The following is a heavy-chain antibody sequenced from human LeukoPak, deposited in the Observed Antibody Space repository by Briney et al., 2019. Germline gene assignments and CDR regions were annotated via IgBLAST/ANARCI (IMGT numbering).Heavy chain of an antibody. J-gene: IGHJ4*02. CDR2: ISSSSSDI. V-gene: IGHV3-21*01. CDR1: GFTFSSYS. CDR3: ARADYYDSSGYYYYFDY. D-gene: IGHD3-22*01. Sequence: GGSLRLSCAASGFTFSSYSMSWVRQAPGKGLEWVSSISSSSSDIYYADSVKGRFTISRDNAKNSLYLQMNSLRAEDTAVYYCARADYYDSSGYYYYFDYWGQGTLVTVSS.